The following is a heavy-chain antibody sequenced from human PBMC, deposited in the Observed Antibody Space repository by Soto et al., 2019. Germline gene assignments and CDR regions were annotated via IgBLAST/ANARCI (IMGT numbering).Heavy chain of an antibody. V-gene: IGHV4-30-4*01. CDR2: IYYSGST. J-gene: IGHJ4*02. CDR1: GGSISSGDYY. D-gene: IGHD5-18*01. Sequence: LSLTCTVSGGSISSGDYYWSWIRQPPGKGLEWIGYIYYSGSTYYNPSLKSRVTISVDTSKNQLSLKLSSVTAADAAVYYCARDLGAGTAMANFDYWGQGTLVTVSS. CDR3: ARDLGAGTAMANFDY.